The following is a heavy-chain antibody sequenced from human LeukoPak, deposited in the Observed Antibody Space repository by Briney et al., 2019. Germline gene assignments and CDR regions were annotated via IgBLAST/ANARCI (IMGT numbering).Heavy chain of an antibody. CDR3: ARDNSVGDNAWWFDP. CDR1: GGTFSSYA. D-gene: IGHD1-26*01. J-gene: IGHJ5*02. V-gene: IGHV1-46*01. CDR2: INPTGGST. Sequence: ASVKVSCKASGGTFSSYAVSWVRQAPGQGLEWMGLINPTGGSTGYAQKFQGRVTMTRDMSTSTDYMELSSLRSEDTAIYYCARDNSVGDNAWWFDPWGQGTLVTVSS.